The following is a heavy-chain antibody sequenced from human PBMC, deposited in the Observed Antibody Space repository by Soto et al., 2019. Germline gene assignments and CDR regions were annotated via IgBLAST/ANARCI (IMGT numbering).Heavy chain of an antibody. J-gene: IGHJ4*02. CDR3: ARIQRIAAAASFDY. V-gene: IGHV1-8*01. Sequence: ASVKVSCKASGYTFTSYDINWVRQATGQGLEWMGWMNPNSGNTGYAQKFQGRVTMTRNTSISTAYMELSSLRSEDTAVYYCARIQRIAAAASFDYWGQGTLVTVSS. CDR1: GYTFTSYD. CDR2: MNPNSGNT. D-gene: IGHD6-13*01.